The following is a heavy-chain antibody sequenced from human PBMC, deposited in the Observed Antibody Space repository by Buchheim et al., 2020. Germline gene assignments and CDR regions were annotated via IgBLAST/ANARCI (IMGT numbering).Heavy chain of an antibody. J-gene: IGHJ6*02. CDR2: IYYSGST. CDR3: ARNRPYSSSWYAYYGMDV. V-gene: IGHV4-39*01. D-gene: IGHD6-13*01. CDR1: GGSISSSSYY. Sequence: QLQLQESGPGLVKPSETLSLTCTVSGGSISSSSYYWGWIRQPPGKGLEWIGRIYYSGSTYYNLSLKSRVTISVDTSKNQFSLKLSSVTAADTAVYYCARNRPYSSSWYAYYGMDVWGQGTT.